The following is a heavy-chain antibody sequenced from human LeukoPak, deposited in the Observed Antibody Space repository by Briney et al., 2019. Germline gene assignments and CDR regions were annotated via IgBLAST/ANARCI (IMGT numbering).Heavy chain of an antibody. D-gene: IGHD3-3*01. CDR2: IYSAGRT. CDR3: ARDRGGTTRFLEGTYDY. Sequence: GGSLRLFCAASGFNVSCNYMSWVRQAPGKGLEWVSVIYSAGRTHYADSVKGRFTISRDNSTNTLYLQVNSLRAEDTAVYYCARDRGGTTRFLEGTYDYWGQGTLVTVSS. V-gene: IGHV3-66*01. J-gene: IGHJ4*02. CDR1: GFNVSCNY.